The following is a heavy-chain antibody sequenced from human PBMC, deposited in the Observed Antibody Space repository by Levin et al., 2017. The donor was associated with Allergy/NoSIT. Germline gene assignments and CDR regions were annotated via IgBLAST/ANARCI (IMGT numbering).Heavy chain of an antibody. CDR2: ISYDGNYV. J-gene: IGHJ6*02. Sequence: GGSLRLSCAASGFTFSTHGMHWARQAPGKGLEWVAVISYDGNYVYFADSAKGRFTISRDNSKSTLYLQMNSPTPEDTAVYYCARDGGFTSGGVGTALDVWGRGTTVTVS. D-gene: IGHD3-16*01. CDR3: ARDGGFTSGGVGTALDV. CDR1: GFTFSTHG. V-gene: IGHV3-30*03.